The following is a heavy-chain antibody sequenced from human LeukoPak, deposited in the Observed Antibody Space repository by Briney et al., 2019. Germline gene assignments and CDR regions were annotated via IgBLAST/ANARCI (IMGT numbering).Heavy chain of an antibody. J-gene: IGHJ4*02. Sequence: SETLSLTCTVSGYSISSGYYWGWIRQPPGKGLEWIGSIYHSGSTYYNPSLKSRVTISVDTSKNQFSLKLSSVTAADAAVYYCARGDYYDSSGYYYIQPIDYWCQGTLVTVSS. D-gene: IGHD3-22*01. CDR3: ARGDYYDSSGYYYIQPIDY. V-gene: IGHV4-38-2*02. CDR1: GYSISSGYY. CDR2: IYHSGST.